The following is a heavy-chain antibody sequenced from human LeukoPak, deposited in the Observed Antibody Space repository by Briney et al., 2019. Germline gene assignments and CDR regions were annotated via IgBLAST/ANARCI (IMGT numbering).Heavy chain of an antibody. CDR3: ARVMAGSDAFDI. V-gene: IGHV1-2*02. CDR1: GYSFTGYY. J-gene: IGHJ3*02. D-gene: IGHD3-10*01. CDR2: TNPNSGGT. Sequence: GASVKVSCKASGYSFTGYYIHWVRQAPGQGLEWMGWTNPNSGGTNYAQKFQGRVTITRNTSISTAYMELSSLRSEDTAVYYCARVMAGSDAFDIWGQGTMVTVSS.